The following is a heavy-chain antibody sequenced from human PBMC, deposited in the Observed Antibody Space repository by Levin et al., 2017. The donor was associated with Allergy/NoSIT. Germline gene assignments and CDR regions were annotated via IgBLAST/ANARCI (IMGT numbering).Heavy chain of an antibody. J-gene: IGHJ4*02. CDR1: GYTFTSYA. V-gene: IGHV1-3*01. CDR3: ARAMDIVLVDLSPGDY. D-gene: IGHD2-8*02. CDR2: INAGNGNT. Sequence: GESLKISCKASGYTFTSYAMHWVRQAPGQRLEWMGWINAGNGNTKYSQKFQGRVTITRDTSASTAYMELSSLRSEDTAVYYCARAMDIVLVDLSPGDYWGQGTLVTVSS.